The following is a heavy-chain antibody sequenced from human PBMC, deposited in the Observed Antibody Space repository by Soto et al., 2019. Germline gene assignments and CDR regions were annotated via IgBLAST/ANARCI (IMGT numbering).Heavy chain of an antibody. Sequence: QVQLVQSGAEVKKPGSSVKVSCKASGDTFSSYAISWVRQAPGQGLEWMGGIIPIYGTANYAQKFQGRVTITADESTSIAYMDLSSRRSEDTAVYYCARGVVPAANEEYCLDYWGQGTLVTVSS. CDR2: IIPIYGTA. D-gene: IGHD2-2*01. CDR3: ARGVVPAANEEYCLDY. CDR1: GDTFSSYA. J-gene: IGHJ4*02. V-gene: IGHV1-69*01.